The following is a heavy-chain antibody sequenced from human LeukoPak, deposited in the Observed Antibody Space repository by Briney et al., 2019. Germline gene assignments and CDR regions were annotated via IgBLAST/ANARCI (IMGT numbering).Heavy chain of an antibody. J-gene: IGHJ4*02. Sequence: ASVKVSCKVSGYTLTELSMHWVRQAPGQGLEWMGWISAYNGNTNYAQKLQGRVTMTTDTSTSTAYMELRSLRSDDTAVYYCARAGTPGYSGYDYGDYFDYWGQGTLVTVSS. CDR2: ISAYNGNT. V-gene: IGHV1-18*01. D-gene: IGHD5-12*01. CDR3: ARAGTPGYSGYDYGDYFDY. CDR1: GYTLTELS.